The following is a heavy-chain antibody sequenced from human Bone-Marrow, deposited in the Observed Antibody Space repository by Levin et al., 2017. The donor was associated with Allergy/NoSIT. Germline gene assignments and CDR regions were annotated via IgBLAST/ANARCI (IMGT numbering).Heavy chain of an antibody. Sequence: SETLSLTCTVSGGSVSSGSDYWSWIRQPPGKGLEWIAYIYHSGSTKYNPSLKSRVTISLETSRNQFSLRLTSLTAADTAVYYCARGSYFGGLSFDCWGKGTLVTVSS. V-gene: IGHV4-61*01. CDR1: GGSVSSGSDY. CDR3: ARGSYFGGLSFDC. J-gene: IGHJ4*02. CDR2: IYHSGST. D-gene: IGHD4-23*01.